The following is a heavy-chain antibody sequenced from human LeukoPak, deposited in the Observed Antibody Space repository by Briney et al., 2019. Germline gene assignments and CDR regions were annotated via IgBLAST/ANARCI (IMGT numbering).Heavy chain of an antibody. CDR2: IYTSGST. J-gene: IGHJ6*02. D-gene: IGHD6-13*01. V-gene: IGHV4-61*02. Sequence: SETLSLTCTVSGGSISSGSYYWSWIQQPAGKGLEWIGRIYTSGSTNYNPSLKSRVTISVDTSKNQFSLKLSSVTAADTAVYYCARKAATQYYYYGMDVWGQGTTVTVSS. CDR3: ARKAATQYYYYGMDV. CDR1: GGSISSGSYY.